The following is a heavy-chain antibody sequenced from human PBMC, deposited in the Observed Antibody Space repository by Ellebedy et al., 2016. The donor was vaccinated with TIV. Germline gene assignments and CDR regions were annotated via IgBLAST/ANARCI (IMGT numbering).Heavy chain of an antibody. D-gene: IGHD2-2*03. CDR2: ISYDGSNT. CDR3: ARDMKSMDFDC. Sequence: GGSLRLSCAASGFTFTDYAMHWVRQAPGRGLEWVAIISYDGSNTYYRDSVKGRFTISRDNSKNTLYLQMNSLRAEDTAVYYFARDMKSMDFDCWGQGTLVTVSS. CDR1: GFTFTDYA. J-gene: IGHJ4*02. V-gene: IGHV3-30-3*01.